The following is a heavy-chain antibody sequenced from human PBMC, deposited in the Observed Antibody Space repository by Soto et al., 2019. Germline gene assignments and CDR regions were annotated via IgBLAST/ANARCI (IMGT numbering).Heavy chain of an antibody. Sequence: PGGSLRLSCAASGFTFSSYAMSWVRQAPGKGLEWVSAISGSGGSTYYADSVKGRFTISRDNSKNTLYLQMNSLRAEDTAVYYCAKVAGAPESYYYYGMDVWGQGTTVTVSS. D-gene: IGHD1-26*01. CDR3: AKVAGAPESYYYYGMDV. V-gene: IGHV3-23*01. CDR1: GFTFSSYA. J-gene: IGHJ6*02. CDR2: ISGSGGST.